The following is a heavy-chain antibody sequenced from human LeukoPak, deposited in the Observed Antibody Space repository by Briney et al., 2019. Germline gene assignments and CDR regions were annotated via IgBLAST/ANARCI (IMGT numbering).Heavy chain of an antibody. CDR3: ASGYDSSGYDY. CDR1: GGSISSYY. J-gene: IGHJ4*02. Sequence: PSETLSLTRTVSGGSISSYYWSWIRQPPGKGLEWIGYIYYSGSTNYNPSLKSRVTISVDTSKNQFSLKLSSVTAADTAVYYCASGYDSSGYDYWGQGTLVTVSS. V-gene: IGHV4-59*01. D-gene: IGHD3-22*01. CDR2: IYYSGST.